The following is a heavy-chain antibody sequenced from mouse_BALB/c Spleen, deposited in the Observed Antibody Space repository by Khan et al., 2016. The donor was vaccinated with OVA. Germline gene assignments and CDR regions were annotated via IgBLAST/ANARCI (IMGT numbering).Heavy chain of an antibody. CDR3: ADHVTGSVAY. CDR1: GFTFSSYS. CDR2: ISSGGDYT. D-gene: IGHD4-1*01. Sequence: EVQGVESGGDLVKPGGSLKLSCAASGFTFSSYSMSWVRQTPDKRLEWVASISSGGDYTYYPDSVKGRFTISRDNAKNTLYLQLSDLKSEDTAMYYCADHVTGSVAYWGQGTLVTVSA. V-gene: IGHV5-6*01. J-gene: IGHJ3*01.